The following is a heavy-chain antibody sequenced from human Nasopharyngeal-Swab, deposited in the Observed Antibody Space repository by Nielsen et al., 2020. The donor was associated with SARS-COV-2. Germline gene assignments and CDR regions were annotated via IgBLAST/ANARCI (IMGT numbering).Heavy chain of an antibody. D-gene: IGHD3-3*01. Sequence: GVLKISCAASGFTVSSNYMSWVRQAPGKGLEWVSVIYSGGTTYYADSVKGRFTISRDNSKNTLYLQMNSLRAEDTAVYYCARGGVTIFGVVILDGFDIWGQGTMVTVSS. CDR3: ARGGVTIFGVVILDGFDI. CDR1: GFTVSSNY. V-gene: IGHV3-53*01. CDR2: IYSGGTT. J-gene: IGHJ3*02.